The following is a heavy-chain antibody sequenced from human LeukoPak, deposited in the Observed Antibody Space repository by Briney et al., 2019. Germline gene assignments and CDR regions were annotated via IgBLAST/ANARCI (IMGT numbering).Heavy chain of an antibody. J-gene: IGHJ5*02. D-gene: IGHD3-10*01. V-gene: IGHV4-61*08. CDR1: GGSISIGGYY. Sequence: SQTLSLTCTVSGGSISIGGYYWSWIRQPPGKGLEWIGYIYYSGSTNYNPSLKSRVTISVDTSKNQFSLKLSSVTAADTAVYYCARRRVLGGYYGSGSYPSWFDPWGQGTLVTVSS. CDR2: IYYSGST. CDR3: ARRRVLGGYYGSGSYPSWFDP.